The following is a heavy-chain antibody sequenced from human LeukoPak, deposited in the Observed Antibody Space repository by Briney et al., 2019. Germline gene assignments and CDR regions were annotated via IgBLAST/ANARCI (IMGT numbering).Heavy chain of an antibody. J-gene: IGHJ4*02. Sequence: SGGSLRLSCAASGFTLSSYGMSWVRQAPGKGLEWVAGMSGNGASTSYADSVKGRFTISRDNSQKTVFLQMNSLRVEDTAVYYCARLDGYSYGLPFDYWGQGALVTVSS. CDR1: GFTLSSYG. CDR2: MSGNGAST. D-gene: IGHD5-18*01. CDR3: ARLDGYSYGLPFDY. V-gene: IGHV3-23*01.